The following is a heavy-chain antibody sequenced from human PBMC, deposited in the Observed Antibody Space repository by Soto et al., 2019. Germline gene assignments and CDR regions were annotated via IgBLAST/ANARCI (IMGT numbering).Heavy chain of an antibody. CDR2: IIPIFGTA. V-gene: IGHV1-69*13. CDR3: ARDLRSIGARLYYYYYGMDV. Sequence: GASVKVSCKASGGTFSSYAISWVRQAPGQGLEWMGGIIPIFGTANYAQKFQGRVTITADESTSTAYMELSSLRSEDTAVYYCARDLRSIGARLYYYYYGMDVWGQGTTVTVSS. CDR1: GGTFSSYA. J-gene: IGHJ6*02. D-gene: IGHD6-6*01.